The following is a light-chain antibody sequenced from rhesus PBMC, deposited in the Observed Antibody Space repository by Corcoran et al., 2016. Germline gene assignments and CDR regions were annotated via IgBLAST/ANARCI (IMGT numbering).Light chain of an antibody. J-gene: IGKJ2*01. Sequence: DIQMTQSPSSLSASVGDRVTITCRASQGITTDLAWYQQKPGENPKLLIYEASSLQSGIPSRFSGSGSGTDFTLTISSLQSEDFATYYCQHYYSTPYSFGQGTKVEIK. CDR2: EAS. CDR3: QHYYSTPYS. CDR1: QGITTD. V-gene: IGKV1-25*01.